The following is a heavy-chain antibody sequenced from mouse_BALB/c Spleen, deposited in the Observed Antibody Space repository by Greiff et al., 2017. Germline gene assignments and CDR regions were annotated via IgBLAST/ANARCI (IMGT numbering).Heavy chain of an antibody. V-gene: IGHV1S29*02. D-gene: IGHD2-2*01. CDR1: GYTFTDYN. J-gene: IGHJ2*01. CDR3: ARMGLRPYYFDY. Sequence: VQLKQSGPELVKPGASVKISCKASGYTFTDYNMHWVKQSHGKSLEWIGYIYPYNGGTGYNQKFKSKATLTVDNSSSTAYMELRSLTSEDSAVYYCARMGLRPYYFDYWGQGTTLTVSS. CDR2: IYPYNGGT.